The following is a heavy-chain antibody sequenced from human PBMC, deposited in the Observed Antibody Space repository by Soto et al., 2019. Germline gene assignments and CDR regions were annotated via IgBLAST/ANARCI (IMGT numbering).Heavy chain of an antibody. Sequence: SETLSLTCTVSGGSISSYYWSWIRQPPGKGLEWIGYIYYSGSTNYNPSLKSRVTISVDTSKNQFSLKLSSVTAADTAVYYCARVSEGSGSYFYYYYYMDVWGKGTTVTVSS. V-gene: IGHV4-59*01. CDR2: IYYSGST. J-gene: IGHJ6*03. D-gene: IGHD3-10*01. CDR3: ARVSEGSGSYFYYYYYMDV. CDR1: GGSISSYY.